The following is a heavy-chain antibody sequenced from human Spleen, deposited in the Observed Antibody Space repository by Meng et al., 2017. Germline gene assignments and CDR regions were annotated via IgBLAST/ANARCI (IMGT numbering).Heavy chain of an antibody. CDR2: IYHSGNT. Sequence: QLQLQESGSGLVKPSGTLSLTCAVSGGSISSSNWWSWVRQPPGKGLEWIGEIYHSGNTNYNPSLKSRVAMSVDKSKNQFSLRLSSVTAADTAVYYCARARSSSWSFDYWGQGTLVTVSS. CDR1: GGSISSSNW. CDR3: ARARSSSWSFDY. V-gene: IGHV4-4*02. J-gene: IGHJ4*02. D-gene: IGHD6-13*01.